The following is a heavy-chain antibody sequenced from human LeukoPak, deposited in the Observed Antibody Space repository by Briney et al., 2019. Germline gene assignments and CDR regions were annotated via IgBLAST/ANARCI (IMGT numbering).Heavy chain of an antibody. Sequence: TGRSLRLSCAASGFTFSGYGMHWVRQAPGKGLEWVALISYDGSDYFYGDSVKGRFAISRDNSKNTLYLQMNSLRGEDTAVYYCAKDPTTMVSYFDFWGQGTLVTVSS. D-gene: IGHD5-18*01. CDR3: AKDPTTMVSYFDF. J-gene: IGHJ4*02. CDR1: GFTFSGYG. CDR2: ISYDGSDY. V-gene: IGHV3-30*18.